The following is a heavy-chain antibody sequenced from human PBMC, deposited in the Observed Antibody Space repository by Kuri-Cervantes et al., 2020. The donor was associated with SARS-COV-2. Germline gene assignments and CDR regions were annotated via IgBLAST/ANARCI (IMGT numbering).Heavy chain of an antibody. Sequence: GGSLRLSCAASGFTFSTYTMHWVRQAPGKGLEWVAVTTDDGTNKYYADSVKGRFTISRDNSKNTLYLQMNSLRAEDSALYYCAKVGLSFDYWGQGTLVTVSS. CDR1: GFTFSTYT. V-gene: IGHV3-30-3*01. J-gene: IGHJ4*02. CDR2: TTDDGTNK. CDR3: AKVGLSFDY. D-gene: IGHD2/OR15-2a*01.